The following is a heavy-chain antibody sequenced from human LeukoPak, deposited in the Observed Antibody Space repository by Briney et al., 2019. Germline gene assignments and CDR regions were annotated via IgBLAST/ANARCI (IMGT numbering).Heavy chain of an antibody. J-gene: IGHJ6*03. CDR1: GFTVSRSY. V-gene: IGHV3-53*05. CDR2: IYSGGTT. Sequence: GRSLRLSCAASGFTVSRSYMIWARQAPGKGLEWVSVIYSGGTTYYADSVEGRFTISRDNSKNTLYLQMNSLKGDDTAVYYCAKDSAFYYIDVWGKGTTVIISS. D-gene: IGHD3-10*01. CDR3: AKDSAFYYIDV.